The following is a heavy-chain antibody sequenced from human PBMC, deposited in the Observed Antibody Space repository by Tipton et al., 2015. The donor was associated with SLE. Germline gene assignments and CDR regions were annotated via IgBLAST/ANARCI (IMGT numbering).Heavy chain of an antibody. Sequence: VQLVQSGAEVKKPGESLKISCKGSGYSFTSYWIAWVRQMPGKGLEWMGIIYPGDSDTRYSPSFQGRVTISADNSITTAYVRWSRLKASDTAIYYCARFSHLPEAYFDYWGQGTLVTVSS. J-gene: IGHJ4*02. CDR3: ARFSHLPEAYFDY. CDR2: IYPGDSDT. V-gene: IGHV5-51*01. CDR1: GYSFTSYW.